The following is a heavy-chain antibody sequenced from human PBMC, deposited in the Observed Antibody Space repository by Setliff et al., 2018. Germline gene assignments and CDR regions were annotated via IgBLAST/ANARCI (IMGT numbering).Heavy chain of an antibody. CDR3: AREPSTYYYGSGSLDGYLDY. Sequence: SVKVSCKASGGTFSSYAISWMRQAPGQGLEWMGWIGAYNGNTYNAQKFQGRVTITADESTSTAYMELSSLRSEDTAVYYCAREPSTYYYGSGSLDGYLDYWGQGTLVTVSS. J-gene: IGHJ4*02. CDR2: IGAYNGNT. CDR1: GGTFSSYA. V-gene: IGHV1-69*13. D-gene: IGHD3-10*01.